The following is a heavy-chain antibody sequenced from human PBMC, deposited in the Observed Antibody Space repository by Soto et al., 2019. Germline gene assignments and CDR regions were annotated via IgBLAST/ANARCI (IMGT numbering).Heavy chain of an antibody. D-gene: IGHD3-3*01. CDR3: ARRRWLRFLEWTFDY. Sequence: TSTNHKKKWVRQAPGQGLEWMGRIIPILGIANYAQKFQGRVTITADKSTSTAYMELSSLRSEDTAVYYCARRRWLRFLEWTFDYWGQGTLVTVSS. CDR2: IIPILGIA. CDR1: TSTNHK. J-gene: IGHJ4*02. V-gene: IGHV1-69*02.